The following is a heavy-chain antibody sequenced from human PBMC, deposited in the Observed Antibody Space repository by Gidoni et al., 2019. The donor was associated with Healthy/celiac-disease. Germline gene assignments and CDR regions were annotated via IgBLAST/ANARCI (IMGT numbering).Heavy chain of an antibody. CDR2: MNPNSGNT. J-gene: IGHJ5*02. Sequence: QVQLVQSVAEVKKPGASVKVSCKASGYTFTSYDINWVRQATGQGLEWMGWMNPNSGNTGYAQKFQGRVTMTRNTSISTAYMELSSLRSEDTAVYYCARGLRDAAIPGMHWFDPWGQGTLVTVSS. CDR1: GYTFTSYD. V-gene: IGHV1-8*01. CDR3: ARGLRDAAIPGMHWFDP. D-gene: IGHD2-2*02.